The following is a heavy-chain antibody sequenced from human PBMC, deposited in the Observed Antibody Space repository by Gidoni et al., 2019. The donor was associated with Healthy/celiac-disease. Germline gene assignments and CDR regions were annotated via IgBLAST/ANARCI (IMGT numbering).Heavy chain of an antibody. J-gene: IGHJ4*02. CDR2: IWYDGSNK. D-gene: IGHD3-10*01. CDR1: GFSFSSYG. CDR3: ARDGGWGYGSGTIGDY. V-gene: IGHV3-33*01. Sequence: VQLVESGGGVVQPGRSLRLSCAASGFSFSSYGMHWVRQAPGKGLEWVAVIWYDGSNKYYADSVKGRFTISRDNSKNTLYLQMNSLRAEDTAVYYCARDGGWGYGSGTIGDYWGQGTLVTVSS.